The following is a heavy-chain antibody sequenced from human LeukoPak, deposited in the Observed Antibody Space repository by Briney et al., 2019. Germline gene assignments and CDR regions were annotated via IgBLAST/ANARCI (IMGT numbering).Heavy chain of an antibody. CDR1: GGSFSGYY. Sequence: PSETLSLTCAVYGGSFSGYYWSWIRQPPGKGLEWIGEINHSGSTNYNPSLKSRVTISVDTSKNQFSLKLSSVTAADTAVYYCARFQVRGVIIRYNWFDPWGQGTLVTVSS. V-gene: IGHV4-34*01. CDR2: INHSGST. CDR3: ARFQVRGVIIRYNWFDP. D-gene: IGHD3-10*01. J-gene: IGHJ5*02.